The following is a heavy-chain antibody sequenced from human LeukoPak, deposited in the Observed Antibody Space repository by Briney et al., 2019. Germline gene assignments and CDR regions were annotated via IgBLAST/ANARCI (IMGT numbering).Heavy chain of an antibody. CDR2: IIPIFGTA. J-gene: IGHJ4*02. Sequence: SVKVSCKASGGTFSSYAISWVRQAPGQGLEWMGGIIPIFGTANYAQKFQGKVTITADESTSTAYMELSSLRSEDTAVYYCATYSPYYYDSSGYYYFDYWGQGTLVTVSS. CDR3: ATYSPYYYDSSGYYYFDY. CDR1: GGTFSSYA. D-gene: IGHD3-22*01. V-gene: IGHV1-69*13.